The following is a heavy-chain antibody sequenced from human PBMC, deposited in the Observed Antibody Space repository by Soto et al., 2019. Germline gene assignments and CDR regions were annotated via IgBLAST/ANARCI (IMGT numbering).Heavy chain of an antibody. CDR3: ARRSYGSGIDY. Sequence: SETLSLTCAVYGGSFSGDYWSWIRQPPGKGLEWIGEINHSGSTNYNPSLKSRVTISVDTSKNQFSLKLSSVTAADTAVYYCARRSYGSGIDYWGQGTLVTVSS. CDR2: INHSGST. V-gene: IGHV4-34*01. J-gene: IGHJ4*02. D-gene: IGHD3-10*01. CDR1: GGSFSGDY.